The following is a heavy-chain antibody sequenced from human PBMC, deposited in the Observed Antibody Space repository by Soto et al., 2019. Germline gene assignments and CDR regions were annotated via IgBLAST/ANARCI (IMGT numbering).Heavy chain of an antibody. J-gene: IGHJ6*02. D-gene: IGHD1-26*01. CDR2: IWYDGSNK. V-gene: IGHV3-33*01. CDR3: ARDGRWQGSAGYYYYGMDV. Sequence: QVQLVESGGGVVQPGRSLRLSCAASGFTFSSYGMHWVRQAPGKGLEWVAVIWYDGSNKYYADSVKGRFTISRDNSKNLLSXQMNSLRAEDTAVYYCARDGRWQGSAGYYYYGMDVWGQGTTVTVSS. CDR1: GFTFSSYG.